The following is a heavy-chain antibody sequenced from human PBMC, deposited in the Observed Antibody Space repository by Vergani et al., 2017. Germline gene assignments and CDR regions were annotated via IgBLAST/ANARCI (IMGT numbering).Heavy chain of an antibody. D-gene: IGHD3-3*01. J-gene: IGHJ6*03. V-gene: IGHV1-69*01. CDR1: GGTFSSYA. Sequence: QVQLVQSGAEVKKPGSSVKVSCKASGGTFSSYAISWVRQAPGQGLEWRGGIIHIFGTANYAQKFQGRVTITADESTSTAYMELSSLRFEDTAVYYCARGEKVVFGVVTGGYMDVWGKGTTVTVSS. CDR3: ARGEKVVFGVVTGGYMDV. CDR2: IIHIFGTA.